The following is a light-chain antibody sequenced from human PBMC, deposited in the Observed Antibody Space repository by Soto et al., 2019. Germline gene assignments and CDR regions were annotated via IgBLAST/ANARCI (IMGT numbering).Light chain of an antibody. V-gene: IGKV1-6*01. CDR1: QGIRND. J-gene: IGKJ2*01. CDR3: LQDYNYPLT. Sequence: AIQMTQSPSSLSASVGDRVTITCRASQGIRNDLGWYQQKPGKAPKLLIYVASSLQSGVPSRFSGSGSGADFTLTISNLQPEDFATYYCLQDYNYPLTFGQGTKVDIK. CDR2: VAS.